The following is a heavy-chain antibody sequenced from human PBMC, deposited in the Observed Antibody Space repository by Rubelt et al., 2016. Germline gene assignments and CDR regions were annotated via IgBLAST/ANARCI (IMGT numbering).Heavy chain of an antibody. CDR1: GYPFATYA. CDR2: IDAGNGDT. D-gene: IGHD4-17*01. V-gene: IGHV1-3*01. Sequence: QVQLVQSGAEVKRPGASVQVSCKASGYPFATYAMHWVRQAPGQRLEWMGWIDAGNGDTKYSINLQGRVTFSRDTSASTAYMELSSLRSEDSAVYYCARFALPAVTTAYYYYALDVWGQGTTVTVSS. CDR3: ARFALPAVTTAYYYYALDV. J-gene: IGHJ6*01.